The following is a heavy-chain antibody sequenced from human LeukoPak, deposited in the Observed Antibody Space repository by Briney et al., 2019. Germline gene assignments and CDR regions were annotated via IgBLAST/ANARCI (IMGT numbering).Heavy chain of an antibody. CDR1: GFTFSSYG. CDR2: IRYDGSNK. V-gene: IGHV3-30*02. D-gene: IGHD3-3*01. CDR3: AKDTYYDFWSGYPDY. Sequence: GGSLRLSCAASGFTFSSYGMHWVRQAPGKGLEWVAFIRYDGSNKYCADSVKGRFTISRDNSKNTLYLQMNSLRAEDTAVYYCAKDTYYDFWSGYPDYWGQGTLVTVSS. J-gene: IGHJ4*02.